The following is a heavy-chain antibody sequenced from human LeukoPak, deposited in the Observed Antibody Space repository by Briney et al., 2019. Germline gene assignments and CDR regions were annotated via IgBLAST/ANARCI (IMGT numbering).Heavy chain of an antibody. J-gene: IGHJ3*01. Sequence: ASVKVSCKTSGYSFTNYDINWVRQATGQGLEWMGWMSPNSGKTGYAQKFQGRVTMTKNTSMSIAYMEPSSLTSEDTAVYYCARGRESSKLTSGFQSFDWLSDSFDLWGQGTIVTVSS. CDR2: MSPNSGKT. CDR1: GYSFTNYD. V-gene: IGHV1-8*01. D-gene: IGHD3-9*01. CDR3: ARGRESSKLTSGFQSFDWLSDSFDL.